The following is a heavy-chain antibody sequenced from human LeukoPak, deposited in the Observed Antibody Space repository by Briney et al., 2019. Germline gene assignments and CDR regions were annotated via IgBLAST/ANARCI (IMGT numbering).Heavy chain of an antibody. CDR1: GFTVSSNY. J-gene: IGHJ4*02. D-gene: IGHD3-22*01. Sequence: GSLRLSCAASGFTVSSNYMSWVRQPPGKGLEWIGEINHSGSTNYSPSLKSRVTISVDTSKNQFSLKLSSVTAADTAVYYCARGLGYYDSSAQGWGQGTLVTVSS. V-gene: IGHV4-34*01. CDR2: INHSGST. CDR3: ARGLGYYDSSAQG.